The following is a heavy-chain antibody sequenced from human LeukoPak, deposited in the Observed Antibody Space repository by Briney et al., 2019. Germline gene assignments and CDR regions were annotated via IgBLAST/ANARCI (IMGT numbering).Heavy chain of an antibody. Sequence: ASVKVSCKASGYTFTVHYLHWVRQAPGQGPEWMGWFNPNSGDANYAQRFQGRVTMTRVASISTAYMEMKGLTIDDTAVYYCARDKGSGMLPFDYWGQGTRVTVSS. V-gene: IGHV1-2*02. CDR1: GYTFTVHY. D-gene: IGHD1-1*01. J-gene: IGHJ4*02. CDR3: ARDKGSGMLPFDY. CDR2: FNPNSGDA.